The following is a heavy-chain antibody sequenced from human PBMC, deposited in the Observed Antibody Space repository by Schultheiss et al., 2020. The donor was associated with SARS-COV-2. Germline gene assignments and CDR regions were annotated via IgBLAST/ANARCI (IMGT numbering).Heavy chain of an antibody. J-gene: IGHJ5*02. Sequence: ASVKVSCKASGGTFSSYAISWVRQAPGQGLEWMGRINPNSGGTNYAQKFQGRVTMTRDTSISTAYMELSRLRSDDTAVYYCAREGSGFDCSSDSCYFNWFDPWGQGTLVTVSS. V-gene: IGHV1-2*06. CDR2: INPNSGGT. CDR3: AREGSGFDCSSDSCYFNWFDP. D-gene: IGHD2-2*01. CDR1: GGTFSSYA.